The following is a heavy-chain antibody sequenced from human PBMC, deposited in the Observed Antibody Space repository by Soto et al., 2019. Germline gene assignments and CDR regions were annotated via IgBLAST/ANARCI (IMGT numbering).Heavy chain of an antibody. D-gene: IGHD3-9*01. CDR2: ISSSSSYT. CDR1: GFTFSDYY. V-gene: IGHV3-11*06. Sequence: GGSLTLSCAASGFTFSDYYMSWIRQAPGKGLEWVSYISSSSSYTNYADSVKGRFTISRDNAKNSLYLQMNSLRAEDTAVYYCARVGSYDILTGSIDYWGQGTLVTVSS. J-gene: IGHJ4*02. CDR3: ARVGSYDILTGSIDY.